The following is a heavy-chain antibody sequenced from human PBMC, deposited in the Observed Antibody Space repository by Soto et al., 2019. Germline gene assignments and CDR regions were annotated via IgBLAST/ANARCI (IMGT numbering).Heavy chain of an antibody. Sequence: GGSRRLSFSASGCTVISNYISWVRQAPGEGLEWVSVIYSGGSTYYADSVKGRFTISRDNSKSTLYLQMNRLRAEDTAVYYWARGYSSSWYGNYYYGIDDWGQGTTVTVSS. CDR1: GCTVISNY. J-gene: IGHJ6*02. CDR2: IYSGGST. CDR3: ARGYSSSWYGNYYYGIDD. V-gene: IGHV3-53*01. D-gene: IGHD6-13*01.